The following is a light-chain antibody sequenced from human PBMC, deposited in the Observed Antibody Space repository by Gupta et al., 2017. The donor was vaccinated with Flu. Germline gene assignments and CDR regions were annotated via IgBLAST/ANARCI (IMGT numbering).Light chain of an antibody. V-gene: IGKV3-20*01. J-gene: IGKJ1*01. CDR3: QQYGGSPPT. CDR1: ESVINRY. CDR2: GAS. Sequence: ERATLSCRASESVINRYVAWYQHYPGQAPRLLIYGASSRATGIPDRFSGSGSGTDFTLTISRLEPEDFAVYTCQQYGGSPPTFGHGTRVELK.